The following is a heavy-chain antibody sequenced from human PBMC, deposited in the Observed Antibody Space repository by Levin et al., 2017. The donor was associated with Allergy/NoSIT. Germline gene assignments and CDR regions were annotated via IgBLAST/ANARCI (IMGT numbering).Heavy chain of an antibody. CDR2: INSDGSTT. J-gene: IGHJ4*02. D-gene: IGHD3-22*01. CDR1: GFTFSRSW. CDR3: ARVFTYYDPLDS. V-gene: IGHV3-74*01. Sequence: GGSLRLSCVASGFTFSRSWMYWVRQAPGKGLVWVSRINSDGSTTDYADFVQGRFTISRDNAQNTVYLQMNSLRADDTAFYYCARVFTYYDPLDSWGQGTLVTVSS.